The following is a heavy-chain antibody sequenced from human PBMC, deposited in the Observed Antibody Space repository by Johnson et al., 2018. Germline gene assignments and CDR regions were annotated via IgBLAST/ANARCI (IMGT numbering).Heavy chain of an antibody. CDR3: AKDRIAAAVYYGRDV. CDR1: GFTFSSYG. CDR2: ISYDGTNK. V-gene: IGHV3-30*18. J-gene: IGHJ6*02. Sequence: QVQLVQSGGGVVQPGRSLRLSCAASGFTFSSYGMHWVRQAPGKGLEWVAVISYDGTNKYYADSVKGRFTISRDNSKNTLYLQMNSLRAEDTAVYYCAKDRIAAAVYYGRDVWGQGTTVTVSS. D-gene: IGHD6-13*01.